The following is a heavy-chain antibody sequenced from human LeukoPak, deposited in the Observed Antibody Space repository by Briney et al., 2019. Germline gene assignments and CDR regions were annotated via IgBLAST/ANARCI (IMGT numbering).Heavy chain of an antibody. Sequence: ASVKVSCKASGYTFPSFALHWVRQAPGQRLEWVGWINAGNGNTKYSQKFQDRVTLIRDTSASTAYMELSSLTSEDTAVYYCAKAQDYFGAGTLGYFHDWGQGTLVTVSS. CDR3: AKAQDYFGAGTLGYFHD. CDR1: GYTFPSFA. V-gene: IGHV1-3*01. D-gene: IGHD3-10*01. CDR2: INAGNGNT. J-gene: IGHJ4*02.